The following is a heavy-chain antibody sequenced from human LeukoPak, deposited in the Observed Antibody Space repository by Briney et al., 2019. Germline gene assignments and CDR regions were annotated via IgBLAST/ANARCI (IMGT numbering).Heavy chain of an antibody. CDR2: IIPILGVA. J-gene: IGHJ4*02. V-gene: IGHV1-69*04. CDR3: ATLWELLIY. D-gene: IGHD1-26*01. CDR1: GGTFSSYA. Sequence: GASVKVSCKASGGTFSSYAISWVRQAPGQGLEWMGRIIPILGVANYAQKFQGRVTITADKSTSTAYMELSSLRSEDTAVYYCATLWELLIYWGQGTLVTVSS.